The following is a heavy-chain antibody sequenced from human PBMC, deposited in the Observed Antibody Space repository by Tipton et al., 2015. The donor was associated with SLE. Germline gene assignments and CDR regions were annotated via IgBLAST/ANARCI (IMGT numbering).Heavy chain of an antibody. J-gene: IGHJ4*02. CDR3: ARGRRYDFDY. V-gene: IGHV4-59*11. CDR1: GGSISSHY. Sequence: TLSLTCTVSGGSISSHYWSWIRQPPGKGLEWIGYIYYSGSTNYNPSLKSRVTISVDTSKNQFSLKLSSVTAADTAVYYCARGRRYDFDYWGQGTLVTVSS. CDR2: IYYSGST. D-gene: IGHD3-16*01.